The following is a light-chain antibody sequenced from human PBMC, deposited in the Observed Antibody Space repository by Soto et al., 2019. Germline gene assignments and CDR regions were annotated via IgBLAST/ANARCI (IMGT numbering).Light chain of an antibody. CDR3: QQSFSVPIT. J-gene: IGKJ5*01. CDR2: SAS. V-gene: IGKV1-39*01. CDR1: QSIAGY. Sequence: DFQMTQSPSSLSASVGDRVTITCRASQSIAGYLSWYQQRPGKAPKFLIYSASSLQRGVPSRFSGSGSGTDFSLTINGLQPEDFATYFCQQSFSVPITFGQGTRLEIK.